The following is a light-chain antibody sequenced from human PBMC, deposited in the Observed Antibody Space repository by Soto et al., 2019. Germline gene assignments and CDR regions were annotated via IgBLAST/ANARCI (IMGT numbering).Light chain of an antibody. CDR2: GAS. Sequence: EIVLTQSPGTLSLSPGEGATLSCRASQSVSSSYIAWYQQKPGQAPRLLIYGASTRATGIPARFSGSGSGTEFTLTIGSLQSEDFALYYCQHYNNWPRTFGQGTKV. J-gene: IGKJ1*01. V-gene: IGKV3-15*01. CDR1: QSVSSS. CDR3: QHYNNWPRT.